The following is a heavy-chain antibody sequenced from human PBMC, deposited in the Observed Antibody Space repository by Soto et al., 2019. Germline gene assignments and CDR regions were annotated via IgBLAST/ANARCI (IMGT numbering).Heavy chain of an antibody. CDR1: GFTVSSNY. J-gene: IGHJ4*02. CDR3: ARGGGYSGYDCVDY. Sequence: GGSLRLSCAASGFTVSSNYMSWVRQAPGKGLEWVSVIYSGGSTYYADSVKGRFTISRHNSKNTLYLQMNSPRAEDTAVYYCARGGGYSGYDCVDYWGQGTLVTVSS. CDR2: IYSGGST. V-gene: IGHV3-53*04. D-gene: IGHD5-12*01.